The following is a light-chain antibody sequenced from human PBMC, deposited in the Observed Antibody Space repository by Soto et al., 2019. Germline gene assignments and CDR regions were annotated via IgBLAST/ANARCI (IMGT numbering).Light chain of an antibody. V-gene: IGLV1-40*01. J-gene: IGLJ2*01. CDR3: QSYDSSLSGPYVV. CDR2: GNS. CDR1: SSNIGAGYD. Sequence: QSVLTQPPSVSGAPGQRLTISCTGSSSNIGAGYDVHWYQQLPGTAPKLLIYGNSNRPSGVPDRFSGSKSGTSASLAITGLQAEDEADYCCQSYDSSLSGPYVVFGGGTKLTVL.